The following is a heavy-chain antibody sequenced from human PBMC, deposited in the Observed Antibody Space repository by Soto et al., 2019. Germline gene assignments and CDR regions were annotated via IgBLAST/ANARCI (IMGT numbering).Heavy chain of an antibody. V-gene: IGHV4-34*01. CDR2: INHSGST. CDR3: ARKAGGSNLDY. J-gene: IGHJ4*02. Sequence: QVQLQQWGAGLLKPSETLSLTCAVYGGSFSGYYWSWIRQPPGKGLEWIGEINHSGSTNYNPSLKSRVTISVDTSKNQFSLKLSSVTAADTAVYYCARKAGGSNLDYWGQGTLVTVSS. D-gene: IGHD3-16*02. CDR1: GGSFSGYY.